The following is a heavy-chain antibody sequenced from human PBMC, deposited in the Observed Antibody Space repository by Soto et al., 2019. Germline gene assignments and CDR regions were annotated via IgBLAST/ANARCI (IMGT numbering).Heavy chain of an antibody. V-gene: IGHV3-66*01. CDR1: GFSVTNNY. J-gene: IGHJ4*02. CDR3: ARGRGSTGYLGREHYFDY. D-gene: IGHD2-2*01. CDR2: IDIGGNT. Sequence: GGSLRLSCAASGFSVTNNYMNWFRQAPGKGLEWVSIIDIGGNTYYADSVKDRFTISRDNSRNTLYLHMDSLRAEDTAVYYCARGRGSTGYLGREHYFDYWGQGT.